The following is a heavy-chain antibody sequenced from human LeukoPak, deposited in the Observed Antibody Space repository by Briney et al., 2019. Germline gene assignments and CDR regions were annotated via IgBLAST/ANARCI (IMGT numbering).Heavy chain of an antibody. CDR3: ARILEGSGAAFDI. CDR2: IHYTGIT. D-gene: IGHD2-15*01. V-gene: IGHV4-59*01. J-gene: IGHJ3*02. CDR1: GGSMNNYY. Sequence: SETLSLTCIVSGGSMNNYYWTWIRQPPGKGLEWIAYIHYTGITNYNPFLRSRVTISLDASKSQFSLKLNSVTAADTAFYYCARILEGSGAAFDIWGQGAMVTVSS.